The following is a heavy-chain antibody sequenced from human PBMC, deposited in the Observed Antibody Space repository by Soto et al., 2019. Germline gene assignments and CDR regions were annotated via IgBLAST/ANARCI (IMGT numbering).Heavy chain of an antibody. V-gene: IGHV4-59*01. D-gene: IGHD2-15*01. Sequence: SETLSLTCTVSGGSISSYYWSWIRQPPGKGLEWIGYIYYSGSTNYNPSLKGRVTISVDTSKNQFSLKLSSVTAADTAVYYCARGGSCSGGSCYPGSVSNYGMDVWGQGTTVTVS. CDR1: GGSISSYY. CDR3: ARGGSCSGGSCYPGSVSNYGMDV. CDR2: IYYSGST. J-gene: IGHJ6*02.